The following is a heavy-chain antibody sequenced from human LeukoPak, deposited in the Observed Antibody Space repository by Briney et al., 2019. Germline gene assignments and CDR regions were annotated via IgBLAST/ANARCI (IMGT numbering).Heavy chain of an antibody. Sequence: GGSLRLSCAASGFTFSSYWMSWVRQAPGKGLEWVANIKQDGSEKYCVDSVKGRFTISRDNAKNSLYLQMNSLRAEDTAVYYCARDKEKYSSPPSDWGQGTLVTVSS. CDR1: GFTFSSYW. D-gene: IGHD6-6*01. V-gene: IGHV3-7*01. CDR3: ARDKEKYSSPPSD. J-gene: IGHJ4*02. CDR2: IKQDGSEK.